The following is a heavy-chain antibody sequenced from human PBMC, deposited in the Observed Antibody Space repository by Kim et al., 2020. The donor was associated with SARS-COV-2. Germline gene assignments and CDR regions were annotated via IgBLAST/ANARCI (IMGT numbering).Heavy chain of an antibody. CDR2: INHSGST. Sequence: SETLSLTCAVYGGSFSGYYWSWIRQPPGKGLEWIGEINHSGSTNYNPSLKSRVTISVDTSKNQFSLKLSSVTAADTAVYYCARGPSYYDFWRSGRGGMD. V-gene: IGHV4-34*01. CDR3: ARGPSYYDFWRSGRGGMD. CDR1: GGSFSGYY. D-gene: IGHD3-3*01. J-gene: IGHJ6*01.